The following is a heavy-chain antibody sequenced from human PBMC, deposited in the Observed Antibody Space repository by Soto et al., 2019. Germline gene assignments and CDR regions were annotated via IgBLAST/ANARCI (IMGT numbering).Heavy chain of an antibody. Sequence: QVQLQESGPGLVKPSETLSLTCTVSGGSISSYYWSWIRQHPGKGLEWIGYIYYSGSTNYNPSLKSRVTRSVDTSKHQFSLNLSAVTAADTAVYYCARHRGFEPWGKGTLVTVSS. V-gene: IGHV4-59*08. CDR1: GGSISSYY. CDR3: ARHRGFEP. J-gene: IGHJ5*02. CDR2: IYYSGST.